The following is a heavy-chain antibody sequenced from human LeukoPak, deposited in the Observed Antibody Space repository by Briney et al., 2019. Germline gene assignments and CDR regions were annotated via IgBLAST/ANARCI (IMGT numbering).Heavy chain of an antibody. Sequence: GGSLRLSCAASGFPFSSYAMSWVRQAPGKGLEWVGRIKSKTDGGTTDYAAPVKGRFTISRDDSKNTLYLQMNSLKTEDTAVYYCTTEGLSGIAAANYFDYWGQGTLVTVSS. CDR3: TTEGLSGIAAANYFDY. CDR2: IKSKTDGGTT. CDR1: GFPFSSYA. V-gene: IGHV3-15*01. D-gene: IGHD6-13*01. J-gene: IGHJ4*02.